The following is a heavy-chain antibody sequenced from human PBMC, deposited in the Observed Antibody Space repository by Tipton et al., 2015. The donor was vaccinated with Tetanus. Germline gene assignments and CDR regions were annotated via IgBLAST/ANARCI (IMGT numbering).Heavy chain of an antibody. Sequence: TLSLTCTVSGGSLRGGDHYWSWIRQPPGKGLKWLAYISSSGSTNSNYSLKSRITISPDTSKNQFSLKLTSVTAADTAGYYCARANYDFPKKGPFDSWGQGTLVIVSS. J-gene: IGHJ4*02. CDR3: ARANYDFPKKGPFDS. V-gene: IGHV4-61*08. CDR1: GGSLRGGDHY. CDR2: ISSSGST. D-gene: IGHD3-3*01.